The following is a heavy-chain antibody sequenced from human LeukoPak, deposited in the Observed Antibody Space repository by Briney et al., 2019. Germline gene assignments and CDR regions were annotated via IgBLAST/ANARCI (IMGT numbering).Heavy chain of an antibody. CDR3: ARDAFLSGSLSPIDY. CDR2: INTSGGRT. CDR1: GFTFTNYY. V-gene: IGHV1-46*01. D-gene: IGHD5-12*01. Sequence: ASVKVSCKASGFTFTNYYMHWVRQAPGQGLEWMGIINTSGGRTSSAQKFQGRVTMTRDTSTSTVYMELSSLRSEDTALYYCARDAFLSGSLSPIDYWGQGTLVTVSS. J-gene: IGHJ4*02.